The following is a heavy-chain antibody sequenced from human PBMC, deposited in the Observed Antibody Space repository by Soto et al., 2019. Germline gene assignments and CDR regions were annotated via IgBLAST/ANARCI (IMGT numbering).Heavy chain of an antibody. Sequence: QVQLQQSGPGLVKPSQTLSLTCAISGDSASSNNAVWRWVRQSPSRGLEWLGRTYYRAIWQTEYAESVQGRMTINPDASKNPFSLQLNSLTPDDTAMYYCARLEGNNGLDHWGQGTLVTVSA. V-gene: IGHV6-1*01. J-gene: IGHJ5*02. CDR1: GDSASSNNAV. CDR3: ARLEGNNGLDH. CDR2: TYYRAIWQT.